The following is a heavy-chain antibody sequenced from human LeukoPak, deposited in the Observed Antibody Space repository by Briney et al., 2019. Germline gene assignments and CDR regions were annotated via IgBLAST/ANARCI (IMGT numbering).Heavy chain of an antibody. D-gene: IGHD4-23*01. V-gene: IGHV4-59*01. CDR1: GASTTSYY. J-gene: IGHJ4*02. CDR3: ARDDYFNIGGYSGLDC. CDR2: TYSDGTT. Sequence: SETLSLTCSVSGASTTSYYWNWIRQAPGKGLEWIGYTYSDGTTSYSPSLRSRVTISIDTSRNQFSLKLSSVTAADTAVYYCARDDYFNIGGYSGLDCWGQGTLVTVSS.